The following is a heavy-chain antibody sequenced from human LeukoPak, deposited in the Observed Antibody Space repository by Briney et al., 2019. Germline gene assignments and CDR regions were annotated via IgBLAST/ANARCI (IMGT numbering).Heavy chain of an antibody. CDR3: ATLNIASPFDS. J-gene: IGHJ4*02. CDR2: IGGSDSTI. V-gene: IGHV3-48*01. CDR1: GFTFSSYS. D-gene: IGHD2-15*01. Sequence: GRSLRLSCAASGFTFSSYSMNWVRQAPGKGLELVSYIGGSDSTIYYADSVKGRFTISRDNAKNSLYLQMNSLRVEDTAVYYCATLNIASPFDSWGQGTMVAVSS.